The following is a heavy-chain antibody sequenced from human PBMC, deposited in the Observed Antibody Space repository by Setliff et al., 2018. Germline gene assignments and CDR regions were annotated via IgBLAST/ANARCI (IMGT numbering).Heavy chain of an antibody. CDR3: ARNDILTGYFNSGLGAFDI. Sequence: ASVKVSCKSSGFTFTDYGITWVRQVPGQGLEWMGWINNYNFNTQYAQKFQGRVTVTTDTSTGTAYLELRSLRSDDTAVYYCARNDILTGYFNSGLGAFDIWGQGTMVTVSS. D-gene: IGHD3-9*01. CDR1: GFTFTDYG. V-gene: IGHV1-18*01. J-gene: IGHJ3*02. CDR2: INNYNFNT.